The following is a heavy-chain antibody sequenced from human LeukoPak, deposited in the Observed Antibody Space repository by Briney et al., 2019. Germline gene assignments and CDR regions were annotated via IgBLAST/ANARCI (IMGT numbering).Heavy chain of an antibody. CDR2: VNANSGGT. J-gene: IGHJ5*02. CDR3: ARVQSIVQHQHGFDP. CDR1: GYTFTGYY. Sequence: ASVKVSCKASGYTFTGYYMHLVRQAPGQGLEWMGWVNANSGGTNYAQKFQDRVTMTRDTSISTAYMELSRLRSDDTAVYYCARVQSIVQHQHGFDPWGQGTLVTVSS. V-gene: IGHV1-2*02. D-gene: IGHD2/OR15-2a*01.